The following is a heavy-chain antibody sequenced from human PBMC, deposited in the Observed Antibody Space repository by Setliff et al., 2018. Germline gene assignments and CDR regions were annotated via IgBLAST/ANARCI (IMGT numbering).Heavy chain of an antibody. V-gene: IGHV1-18*01. J-gene: IGHJ3*02. CDR1: GYTFSTYG. CDR2: ISPYNGYI. CDR3: TRDTNIVVVPPHRTAFDI. Sequence: VASVKVSCKASGYTFSTYGIAWVRQAPGQGLEWMGWISPYNGYIIYAHKFQGRVTMTTDTSTGTADMELRNLRSDDTAVYYCTRDTNIVVVPPHRTAFDIWGQGTMVT. D-gene: IGHD2-2*01.